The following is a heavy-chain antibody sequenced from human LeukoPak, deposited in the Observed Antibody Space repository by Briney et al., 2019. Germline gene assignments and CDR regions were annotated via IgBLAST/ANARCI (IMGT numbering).Heavy chain of an antibody. J-gene: IGHJ4*02. Sequence: GGSLRLPCAASGFTFTNYAMSWVRQAPGKGLEWVSAISARGDNTYYADSVKGRFSISRDTSQNTQYLQMNSLRAEDTAIYYCAKAYRYGAGSSFDYWGQGILVTVSS. CDR2: ISARGDNT. CDR1: GFTFTNYA. CDR3: AKAYRYGAGSSFDY. V-gene: IGHV3-23*01. D-gene: IGHD3-10*01.